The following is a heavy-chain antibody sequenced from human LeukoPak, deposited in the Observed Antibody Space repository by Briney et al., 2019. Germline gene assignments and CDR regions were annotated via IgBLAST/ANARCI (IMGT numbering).Heavy chain of an antibody. Sequence: GASVKVSCKASGDTFGSYAINWVRQAPGQGLEWMGRIIPIFPKTDYAQKFQGRVTITADKSTSTAYLELSSLSSEDTAVYYCARDPKVIVVPDSRNDRNDPWGQGTLVTVSS. CDR3: ARDPKVIVVPDSRNDRNDP. CDR1: GDTFGSYA. D-gene: IGHD1-1*01. V-gene: IGHV1-69*04. J-gene: IGHJ5*02. CDR2: IIPIFPKT.